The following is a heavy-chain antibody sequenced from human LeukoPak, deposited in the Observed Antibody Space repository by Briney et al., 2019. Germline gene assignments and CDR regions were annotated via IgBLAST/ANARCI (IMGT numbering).Heavy chain of an antibody. CDR2: IYYSGST. CDR3: ARRILTGYPSFDY. D-gene: IGHD3-9*01. Sequence: SETLSLTCSVSGGSISSSSYYWGWIRQPPGKGLEWIGSIYYSGSTYYNPSLKSRVTISVDTSKNQFSLKLSSVTAADTAVYYCARRILTGYPSFDYWGQGTLVTVSS. V-gene: IGHV4-39*01. J-gene: IGHJ4*02. CDR1: GGSISSSSYY.